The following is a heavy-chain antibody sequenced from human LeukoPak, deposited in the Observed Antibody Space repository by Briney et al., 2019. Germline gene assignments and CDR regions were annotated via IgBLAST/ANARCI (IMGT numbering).Heavy chain of an antibody. J-gene: IGHJ6*03. CDR3: ARLLYYDFWSGYSTQSYMDV. D-gene: IGHD3-3*01. V-gene: IGHV5-51*03. CDR2: IYPGDSDT. Sequence: GESPKISCKGSGYSFTSYWIGWVRQMPGKGLEWMGIIYPGDSDTRYSPSFQGQVTISADKSISTAYLQWSGLKASDTAMYYCARLLYYDFWSGYSTQSYMDVWGKGTTVTVSS. CDR1: GYSFTSYW.